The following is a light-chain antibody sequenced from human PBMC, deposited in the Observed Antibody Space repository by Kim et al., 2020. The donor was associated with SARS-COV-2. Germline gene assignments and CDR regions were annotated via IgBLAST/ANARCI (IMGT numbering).Light chain of an antibody. V-gene: IGKV3-15*01. Sequence: LAVAAGERVTRSCRDSQSVSDNFAWYQHDPGQAPMLLIYGASTRATGVPDRFSGSGSGTDFTLTISSLQSEDFAVYFCQDYYGWPQFGQGTKLEI. CDR1: QSVSDN. CDR3: QDYYGWPQ. J-gene: IGKJ2*01. CDR2: GAS.